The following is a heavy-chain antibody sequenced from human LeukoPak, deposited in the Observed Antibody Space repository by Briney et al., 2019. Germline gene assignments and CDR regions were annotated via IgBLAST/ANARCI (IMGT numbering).Heavy chain of an antibody. J-gene: IGHJ5*02. V-gene: IGHV3-30*03. D-gene: IGHD2-8*01. CDR2: ISYDGSNK. CDR3: ARDNGGYNWFDP. Sequence: PGGSLRLSCAASGFTFSSYGMHWVRQAPGKGLEWVAVISYDGSNKYYADSVKGRFTISRDNSKNTLYLQMNSLRAEDTAVYYCARDNGGYNWFDPWGQGTLVTVSS. CDR1: GFTFSSYG.